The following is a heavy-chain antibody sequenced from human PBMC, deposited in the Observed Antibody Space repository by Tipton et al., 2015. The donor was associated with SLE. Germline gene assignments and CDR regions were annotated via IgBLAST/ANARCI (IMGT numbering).Heavy chain of an antibody. CDR3: ARGVTIFGVVIMAGYYYYMDV. CDR2: IYTSGST. D-gene: IGHD3-3*01. Sequence: TLSLTCTVSGGSISSGSYFWSWIRQPAGKGLEYIGRIYTSGSTSYNPSLKSRVTISVDTSKNQFSLKLSSVTAADTAVYYCARGVTIFGVVIMAGYYYYMDVCGKGTTVTVSS. CDR1: GGSISSGSYF. J-gene: IGHJ6*03. V-gene: IGHV4-61*02.